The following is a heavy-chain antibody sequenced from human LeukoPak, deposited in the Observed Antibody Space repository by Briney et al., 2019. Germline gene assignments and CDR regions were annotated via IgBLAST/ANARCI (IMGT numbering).Heavy chain of an antibody. CDR3: ARLGRYCGGDCWGGYYFDY. Sequence: SETLSLTCTVSGGSISSYYWSWIRQPPGKGLEWIGYIYYSGSTNYNPSLKSRVTISVDTSKNQFSLKLSSVTAADTAVYYCARLGRYCGGDCWGGYYFDYWGQGTLVAVSS. V-gene: IGHV4-59*12. J-gene: IGHJ4*02. CDR2: IYYSGST. CDR1: GGSISSYY. D-gene: IGHD2-21*02.